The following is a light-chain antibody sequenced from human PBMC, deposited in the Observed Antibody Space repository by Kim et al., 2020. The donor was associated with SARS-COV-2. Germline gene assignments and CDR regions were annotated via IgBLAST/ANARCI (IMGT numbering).Light chain of an antibody. J-gene: IGLJ3*02. CDR3: QTWGTSSWV. V-gene: IGLV4-69*01. Sequence: QPVLTQSPSASASLGASVKLTCTLSSGHSSYTIAWHQQQPEKGPRYLMKLDSDGSHNKGDGIPDRFSGSSSGAERYLTISSLQSEDEADYYCQTWGTSSWVFGGGTKLTVL. CDR1: SGHSSYT. CDR2: LDSDGSH.